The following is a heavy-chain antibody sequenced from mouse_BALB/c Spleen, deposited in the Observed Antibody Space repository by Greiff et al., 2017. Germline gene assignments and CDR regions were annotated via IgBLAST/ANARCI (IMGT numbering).Heavy chain of an antibody. CDR2: IYPGNSDT. Sequence: VQLQQSGTVLARPGASVKMSCKASGYSFTSYWMHWVKQRPGQGLEWIGAIYPGNSDTSYNQKFKGKAKLTAVTSASTAYMELSSLTNEDSAVYYCTRWGNYRYDASGFYAMDYWGQGTSVTVSS. CDR3: TRWGNYRYDASGFYAMDY. CDR1: GYSFTSYW. V-gene: IGHV1-5*01. J-gene: IGHJ4*01. D-gene: IGHD2-14*01.